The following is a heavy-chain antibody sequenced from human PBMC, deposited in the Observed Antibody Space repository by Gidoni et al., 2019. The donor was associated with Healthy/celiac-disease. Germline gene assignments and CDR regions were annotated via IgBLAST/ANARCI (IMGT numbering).Heavy chain of an antibody. CDR3: AKRPFYGDNSDYFDY. CDR2: ISGSGGST. CDR1: GFPFSSYA. D-gene: IGHD4-17*01. Sequence: EVQLLESGGGLVQPGGSLRLSCAASGFPFSSYAMRWVRKAPGKGLAWVSVISGSGGSTYYADSVKGRFTISRDNSKNTLYLQMNSLRAEDTAVYYCAKRPFYGDNSDYFDYWGQGTLVTVSS. V-gene: IGHV3-23*01. J-gene: IGHJ4*02.